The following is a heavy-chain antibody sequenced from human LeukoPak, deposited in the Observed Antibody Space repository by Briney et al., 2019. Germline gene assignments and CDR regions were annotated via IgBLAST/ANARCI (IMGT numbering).Heavy chain of an antibody. J-gene: IGHJ4*02. CDR3: ARETYDILTGYSDY. Sequence: PGGSLRLSCAASGFTFSSCSMNWVRQGPGKGLEWVSYISSSSSTIYYADSVKGRFTISRDNAKNSLYLQMNSLRAEDTAVYYCARETYDILTGYSDYWGQGTLVTVS. D-gene: IGHD3-9*01. V-gene: IGHV3-48*04. CDR2: ISSSSSTI. CDR1: GFTFSSCS.